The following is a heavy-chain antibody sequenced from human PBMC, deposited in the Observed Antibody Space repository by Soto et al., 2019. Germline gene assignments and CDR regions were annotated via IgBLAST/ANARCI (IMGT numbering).Heavy chain of an antibody. CDR2: ISSDGST. J-gene: IGHJ4*02. V-gene: IGHV3-66*01. CDR3: ARDIFGGSYDFWH. Sequence: GGSLRLSCAVSGFSVNNIFMTWVRQAPGKGLEWVSVISSDGSTYYADSVKGRFTISRDNSKNMLFLEMRSLRAGDTAVYYCARDIFGGSYDFWHGGQGTLVTVSS. CDR1: GFSVNNIF. D-gene: IGHD3-3*01.